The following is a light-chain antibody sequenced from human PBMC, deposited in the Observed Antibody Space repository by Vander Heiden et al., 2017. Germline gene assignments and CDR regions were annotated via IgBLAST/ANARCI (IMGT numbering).Light chain of an antibody. Sequence: DIVMTQSPLSLPVTPGEPASISCRSSQSLLHSNGYNYLDWYLQKPGQSPQLLIYLGSNRASGVPDRFSGSGSGTDFTLKISRVEAEDVGVYYCRQALQTLWTFGQWTKMEIK. CDR1: QSLLHSNGYNY. CDR3: RQALQTLWT. J-gene: IGKJ1*01. V-gene: IGKV2-28*01. CDR2: LGS.